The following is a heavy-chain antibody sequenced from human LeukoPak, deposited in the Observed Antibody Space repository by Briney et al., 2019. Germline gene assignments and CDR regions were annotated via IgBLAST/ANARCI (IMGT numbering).Heavy chain of an antibody. J-gene: IGHJ4*02. Sequence: NPSETLSLTCTVSGGSISSYYWSWIQKPPGKGLEWIGYIYYTGSTNYNPALKSRVTISVDTSKNQFSLKLSSVTAADTAVYCCAGTTYYSDSSALDYWGQGTLVTVSS. CDR2: IYYTGST. D-gene: IGHD3-22*01. CDR3: AGTTYYSDSSALDY. CDR1: GGSISSYY. V-gene: IGHV4-59*01.